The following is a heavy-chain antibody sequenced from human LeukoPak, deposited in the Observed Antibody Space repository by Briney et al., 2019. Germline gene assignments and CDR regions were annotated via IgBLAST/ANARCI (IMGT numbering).Heavy chain of an antibody. V-gene: IGHV3-23*01. J-gene: IGHJ3*02. CDR1: GFSFSSYA. CDR2: ISGSGGST. CDR3: AKDRGYSGYDYGSDAFDI. Sequence: GGSLRLSCAASGFSFSSYAMSWVRQAPGKGLEWVISISGSGGSTYYADSVKGRFTISRDNSKNTLYLQMNSLRAEDTAVYYCAKDRGYSGYDYGSDAFDIWGQGTMVTVSS. D-gene: IGHD5-12*01.